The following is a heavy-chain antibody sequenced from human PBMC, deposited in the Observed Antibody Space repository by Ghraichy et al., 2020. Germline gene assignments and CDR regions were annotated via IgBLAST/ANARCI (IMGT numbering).Heavy chain of an antibody. CDR3: EGRGSSGWYSLGY. V-gene: IGHV3-30*03. D-gene: IGHD6-19*01. CDR1: GFTFGDYG. Sequence: GGSLRLSFAASGFTFGDYGMHWVRQAPGKGLDWVSVISYAGSNKYYADAVKGLFTISRDNSKNTQYLQMSSLRAEDTAVYYCEGRGSSGWYSLGYWGQGTLVTVSS. CDR2: ISYAGSNK. J-gene: IGHJ4*02.